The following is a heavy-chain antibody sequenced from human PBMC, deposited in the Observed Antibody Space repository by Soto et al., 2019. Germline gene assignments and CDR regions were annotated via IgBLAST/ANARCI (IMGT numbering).Heavy chain of an antibody. Sequence: QVQLVQSGAEVKRPGSSVRVACKASGDIFSRYTISWVRQAPGQGLEWMGRIIPMIGIPNYAQKFRGRVTITADKSTTSVYMELSSLRSKDTAVYYCARAEGGGGSWYASWGQGTLVTVSS. J-gene: IGHJ5*02. CDR3: ARAEGGGGSWYAS. CDR2: IIPMIGIP. CDR1: GDIFSRYT. V-gene: IGHV1-69*02. D-gene: IGHD2-21*01.